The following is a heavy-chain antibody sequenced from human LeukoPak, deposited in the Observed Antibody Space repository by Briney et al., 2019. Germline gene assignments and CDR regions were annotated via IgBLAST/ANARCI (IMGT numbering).Heavy chain of an antibody. J-gene: IGHJ4*02. CDR3: ARTSGSYPINDVDY. CDR2: ISYDGSNK. CDR1: GFTFSSYG. V-gene: IGHV3-30*03. D-gene: IGHD1-26*01. Sequence: GGSLRLSCAASGFTFSSYGMHWVRQAPGKGLEWVAIISYDGSNKYYADSVKGRFTISRDNSKNTLYLQMNSLRAADTAVYYCARTSGSYPINDVDYWGQGTLVTVSS.